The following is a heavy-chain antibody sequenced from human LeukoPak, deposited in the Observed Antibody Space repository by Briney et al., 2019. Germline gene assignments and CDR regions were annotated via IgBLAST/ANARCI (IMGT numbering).Heavy chain of an antibody. D-gene: IGHD6-6*01. CDR2: IRYDGSNK. V-gene: IGHV3-30*02. Sequence: GGSLRLSCAASGFTFSSYGMHWVRKAPGKGLEWVAFIRYDGSNKYYADSVKGRFTISRDNSKNTLYLQMNSLRAEDTAVYYCAMNPSIAAPLYFDYWGQGTLVTVSS. CDR3: AMNPSIAAPLYFDY. J-gene: IGHJ4*02. CDR1: GFTFSSYG.